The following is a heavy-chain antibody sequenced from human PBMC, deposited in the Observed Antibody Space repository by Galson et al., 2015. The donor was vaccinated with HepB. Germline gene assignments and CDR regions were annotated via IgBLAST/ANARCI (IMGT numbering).Heavy chain of an antibody. D-gene: IGHD3-22*01. CDR1: GYTFTSYD. J-gene: IGHJ5*02. CDR3: ARDQSSGYYYGWFDP. V-gene: IGHV1-18*01. Sequence: SVKVSCKASGYTFTSYDINWVRQATGQGLEWMGWISAYNGNTNYAQKLQGRVTMTTDTSTSTAYMELRSLRSDDTAVYYCARDQSSGYYYGWFDPWGQGTLVTVSS. CDR2: ISAYNGNT.